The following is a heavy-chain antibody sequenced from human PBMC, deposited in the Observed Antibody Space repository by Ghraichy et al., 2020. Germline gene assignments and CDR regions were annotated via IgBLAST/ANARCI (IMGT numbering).Heavy chain of an antibody. CDR3: ARDRGGRWFGGGDGMDV. D-gene: IGHD3-10*01. V-gene: IGHV4-59*01. CDR1: GGSISSYY. J-gene: IGHJ6*02. Sequence: SQTLSLTCTVSGGSISSYYWSWIRQPPGKGLEWIGYIYYSGSTNYNPSLKSRVTISVDTSKNQFSLKLSSVTAADTAVYYCARDRGGRWFGGGDGMDVWGQGTTVTVSS. CDR2: IYYSGST.